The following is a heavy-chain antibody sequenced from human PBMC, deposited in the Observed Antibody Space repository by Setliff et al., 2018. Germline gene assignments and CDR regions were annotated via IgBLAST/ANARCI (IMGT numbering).Heavy chain of an antibody. CDR2: IYYSGST. CDR1: GGSFSTYY. V-gene: IGHV4-34*11. D-gene: IGHD5-12*01. CDR3: ARVRKGYSGYDFGDY. J-gene: IGHJ4*02. Sequence: PSETLSLTCAVYGGSFSTYYWIWIRQPPGKGLEWIGSIYYSGSTNYNPSLKSRVTISVDTSRNQFSLKLRSVTAADTAVYCCARVRKGYSGYDFGDYWGQGTLVTVSS.